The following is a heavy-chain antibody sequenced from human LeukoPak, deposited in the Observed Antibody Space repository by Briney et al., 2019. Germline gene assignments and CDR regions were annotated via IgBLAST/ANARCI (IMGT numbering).Heavy chain of an antibody. V-gene: IGHV1-2*04. Sequence: ASVKVSCKASGYTFTGYYMHWVRQAPGQGLEWMGWINPNSGGTNYAQKFQGWVTMTRDTSISTAYMELRSLRSDDTAVYYCARTWELHDSLDYWGQGTLVTVSS. J-gene: IGHJ4*02. CDR1: GYTFTGYY. D-gene: IGHD1-26*01. CDR3: ARTWELHDSLDY. CDR2: INPNSGGT.